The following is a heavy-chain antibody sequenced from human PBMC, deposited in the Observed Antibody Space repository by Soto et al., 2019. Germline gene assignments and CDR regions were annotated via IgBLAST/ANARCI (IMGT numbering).Heavy chain of an antibody. D-gene: IGHD2-8*02. Sequence: PGGSLRLSCAASGFTFSNYDMHWVRQAQGKGLGWLSGVGAAGDTFYPGSVSGRCTISRGNATNSLHHQLNSMRGGDTAVYFYGRGVLGPGGYYYGFDVWGQGTPVTVSS. CDR2: VGAAGDT. V-gene: IGHV3-13*01. CDR1: GFTFSNYD. J-gene: IGHJ6*02. CDR3: GRGVLGPGGYYYGFDV.